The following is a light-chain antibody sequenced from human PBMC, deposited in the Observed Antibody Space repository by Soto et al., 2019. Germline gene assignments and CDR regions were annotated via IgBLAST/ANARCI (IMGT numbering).Light chain of an antibody. V-gene: IGLV1-36*01. CDR2: YDD. Sequence: QLVLTQPPSVSEAPRQRVTISCSGSSSNIGNNAVNWYQQLPGKAPKLLIYYDDLLPSGVSDRFSGSKSGTSASLAISGLQSEDEADYYCAAWDDSLNGPVFGEGTKLTVL. CDR3: AAWDDSLNGPV. CDR1: SSNIGNNA. J-gene: IGLJ2*01.